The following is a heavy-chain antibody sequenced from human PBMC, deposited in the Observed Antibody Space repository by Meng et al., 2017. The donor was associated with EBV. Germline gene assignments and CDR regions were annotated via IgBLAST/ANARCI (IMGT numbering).Heavy chain of an antibody. CDR3: ARGRWLQPGSYFDY. V-gene: IGHV4-34*01. CDR1: GGSFSGYY. D-gene: IGHD5-24*01. CDR2: INHSGST. J-gene: IGHJ4*02. Sequence: QVQLLQWGEGLLKPSETLSLPCAVYGGSFSGYYWSWIRQPPGKGLEWIGEINHSGSTNYNPPLKSRVTISVDTSKNQFSLKLSSVTAADTAVYYCARGRWLQPGSYFDYWGQGTLVTVSS.